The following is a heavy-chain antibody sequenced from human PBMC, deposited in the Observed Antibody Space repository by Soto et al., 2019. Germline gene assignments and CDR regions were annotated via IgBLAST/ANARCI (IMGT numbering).Heavy chain of an antibody. CDR3: ARGYTAPGGYYGMDV. V-gene: IGHV4-59*01. D-gene: IGHD5-18*01. J-gene: IGHJ6*02. CDR1: GGSISSYY. Sequence: SETLSLTCTVSGGSISSYYWSWIRQPPGKGLEWIGYIYYSGSTNYNPSFKSRVTISVDTSKNQFSLKLSSVTAADTAVYYCARGYTAPGGYYGMDVWGQGTTVTVSS. CDR2: IYYSGST.